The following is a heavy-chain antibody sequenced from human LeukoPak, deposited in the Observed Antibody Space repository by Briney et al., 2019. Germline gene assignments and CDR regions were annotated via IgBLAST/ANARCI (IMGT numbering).Heavy chain of an antibody. J-gene: IGHJ4*02. CDR1: GYIFSNYW. D-gene: IGHD2-15*01. CDR3: ARREASANFDY. CDR2: IYSGDSDA. V-gene: IGHV5-51*01. Sequence: GESLKISCKGSGYIFSNYWIGWVRQMPGKGLEWMGIIYSGDSDARYSPSFQGQVTFSVDTSISTVYLQWTYLKASDSAMYYCARREASANFDYWGQGTLVTVSS.